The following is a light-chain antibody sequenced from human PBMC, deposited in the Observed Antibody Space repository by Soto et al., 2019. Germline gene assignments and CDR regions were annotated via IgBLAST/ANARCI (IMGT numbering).Light chain of an antibody. Sequence: EIVLTQSPATLSLSPGERATLSCRASQSVSSYLAWYQQKPGQAPRLLIYGASNRATDIPARFSGSGSGTDFTLIISSLEPEDFAVYYCRHRGKWPRTFGQGTKLEI. J-gene: IGKJ2*01. V-gene: IGKV3-11*01. CDR2: GAS. CDR3: RHRGKWPRT. CDR1: QSVSSY.